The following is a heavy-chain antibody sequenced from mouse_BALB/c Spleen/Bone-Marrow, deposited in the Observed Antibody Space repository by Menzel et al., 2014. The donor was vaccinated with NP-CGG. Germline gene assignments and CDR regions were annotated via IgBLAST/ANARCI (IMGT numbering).Heavy chain of an antibody. V-gene: IGHV1-14*01. Sequence: EVKLVESGPELVTPGASVKMSCKASGYTFTSYVMHWVKQKPGQGLEWIGYFNPYNDVTNYNEKFKGKATLTSDKSSSTANMEHRRLTYEDSAVYYGARKFYYFGSSHYWYFDVWGAGTTVTVSS. CDR3: ARKFYYFGSSHYWYFDV. CDR1: GYTFTSYV. D-gene: IGHD1-1*01. J-gene: IGHJ1*01. CDR2: FNPYNDVT.